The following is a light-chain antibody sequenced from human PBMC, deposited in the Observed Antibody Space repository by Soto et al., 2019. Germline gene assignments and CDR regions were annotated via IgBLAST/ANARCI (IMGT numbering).Light chain of an antibody. CDR1: QTISTF. CDR2: AAS. J-gene: IGKJ1*01. Sequence: DIQMTQSPSSLSASVGDRVTISCRASQTISTFLNWYQQKPGKDPKLLIYAASSLQSGVPSRFSGSGSGTDFTLTISSLQPEDFATYYCQQSYSNPWTFGQGTKVDIK. CDR3: QQSYSNPWT. V-gene: IGKV1-39*01.